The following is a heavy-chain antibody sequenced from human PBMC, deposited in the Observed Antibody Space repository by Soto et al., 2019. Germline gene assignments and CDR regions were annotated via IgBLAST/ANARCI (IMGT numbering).Heavy chain of an antibody. CDR1: GGSISNYY. V-gene: IGHV4-59*01. CDR2: IYSSGSA. Sequence: QVQLQESGPGLVKPSETLSLTCTVSGGSISNYYWSWIRQSPGMGLEWNGYIYSSGSANYNPSLKSRIIISVDTSKNQFSLKLNSVTAADTAVYFCARGGSSWTGAWYFDLWGRGTLVTVSS. J-gene: IGHJ2*01. CDR3: ARGGSSWTGAWYFDL. D-gene: IGHD6-13*01.